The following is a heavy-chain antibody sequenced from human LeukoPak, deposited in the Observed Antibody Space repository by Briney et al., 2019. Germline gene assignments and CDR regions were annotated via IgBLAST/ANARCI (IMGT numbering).Heavy chain of an antibody. Sequence: GASVKVSCKASGGTFSSYAISWVRQAPGQGLEWMGGIIPIFGTANYAQKFQGRVTITADESTSTAYMELSSLKSEDTAVYYCATTGITMIVVALDYWGQGTLVTVSS. V-gene: IGHV1-69*13. J-gene: IGHJ4*02. CDR3: ATTGITMIVVALDY. CDR1: GGTFSSYA. CDR2: IIPIFGTA. D-gene: IGHD3-22*01.